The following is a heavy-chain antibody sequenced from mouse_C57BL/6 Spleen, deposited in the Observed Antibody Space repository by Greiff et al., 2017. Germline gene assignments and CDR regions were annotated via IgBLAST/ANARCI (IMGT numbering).Heavy chain of an antibody. V-gene: IGHV1-81*01. D-gene: IGHD1-1*01. CDR3: ARSRTTVVATPYFDY. CDR1: GYTFTSYG. CDR2: IYPRSGNT. Sequence: VQLQQSGAELARPGASVKLSCKASGYTFTSYGISWVKQRTGQGLEWIGEIYPRSGNTYYNEKFKGKATLTADKSSSTAYMELRSLTSEDSAVYFCARSRTTVVATPYFDYWGQGTTLTVSS. J-gene: IGHJ2*01.